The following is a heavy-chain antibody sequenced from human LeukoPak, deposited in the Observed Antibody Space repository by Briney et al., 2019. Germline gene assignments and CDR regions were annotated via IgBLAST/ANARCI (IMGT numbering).Heavy chain of an antibody. CDR3: AKGGLRYFDWSPDRYYFDY. Sequence: PGGSLRLSCAASGFTFSSYGMSWVRQAPGKGLEWVSAISGSGGSTYYADSVKGRFTISRDNSKNTLYLQMNSLRAEDTAVYYCAKGGLRYFDWSPDRYYFDYWGQGTLVTVSS. CDR1: GFTFSSYG. D-gene: IGHD3-9*01. V-gene: IGHV3-23*01. J-gene: IGHJ4*02. CDR2: ISGSGGST.